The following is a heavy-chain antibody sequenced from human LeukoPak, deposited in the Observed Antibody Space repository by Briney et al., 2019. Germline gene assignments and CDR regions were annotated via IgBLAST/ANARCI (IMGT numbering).Heavy chain of an antibody. CDR1: GFTFSNSW. CDR3: AKDYPPY. J-gene: IGHJ4*02. CDR2: INSDGKTT. V-gene: IGHV3-74*01. Sequence: GGSLRLSCAASGFTFSNSWMHWVRQAPGKGLVWVSRINSDGKTTTYADSVKGRFTISRDNADNTLYLQMNSLSAEDTALYYCAKDYPPYLGQGTLVTVSA.